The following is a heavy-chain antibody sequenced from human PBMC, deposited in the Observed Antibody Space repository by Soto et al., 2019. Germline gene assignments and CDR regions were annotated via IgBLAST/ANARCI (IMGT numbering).Heavy chain of an antibody. J-gene: IGHJ6*02. CDR1: GGTFSSYA. V-gene: IGHV1-69*01. Sequence: QVQLVQSGAEVKKPGSSVKVSCKASGGTFSSYAISWVRQAPGQGLEWMGGSIPIFGTANYAQKFQGRVTITGDEATSTAYMELSSLRSEDTAVYYCAREVCSSTSCYSGYYYYGMDVWGQGTTVTVSS. CDR3: AREVCSSTSCYSGYYYYGMDV. CDR2: SIPIFGTA. D-gene: IGHD2-2*01.